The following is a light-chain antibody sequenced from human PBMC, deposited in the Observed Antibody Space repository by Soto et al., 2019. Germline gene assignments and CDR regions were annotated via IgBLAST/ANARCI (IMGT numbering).Light chain of an antibody. Sequence: EIVMTQSPATLSVSPGETATLSCRASQSVNLNLAWYQQKPGQAPRLLIYGASIRATGIPARFSGSGAGTEFTLTINSLQSEDSAVYYCQKCVSWPPLPFGGGTTVEIK. CDR2: GAS. CDR1: QSVNLN. J-gene: IGKJ4*01. CDR3: QKCVSWPPLP. V-gene: IGKV3-15*01.